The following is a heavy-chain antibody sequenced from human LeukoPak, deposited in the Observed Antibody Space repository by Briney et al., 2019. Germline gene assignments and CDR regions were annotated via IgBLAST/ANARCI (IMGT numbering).Heavy chain of an antibody. V-gene: IGHV1-2*06. D-gene: IGHD7-27*01. CDR2: INPKSGGT. Sequence: GASVKVSCKASGYTFTDYYMHWVRQAPGQGLEWMGRINPKSGGTKYAQSFQGRVTMTRDTSISTAYMELSGLRSDDTAAYYCARDRSVNWGYYWGQGTLVTVSS. J-gene: IGHJ4*02. CDR1: GYTFTDYY. CDR3: ARDRSVNWGYY.